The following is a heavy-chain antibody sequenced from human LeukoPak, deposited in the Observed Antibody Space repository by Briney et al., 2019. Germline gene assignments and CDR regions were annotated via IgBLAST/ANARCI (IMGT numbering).Heavy chain of an antibody. V-gene: IGHV4-59*12. CDR1: GGSISSYY. J-gene: IGHJ5*02. CDR2: IYYSGST. Sequence: PSETLSLTCTVSGGSISSYYWSWIRQPPGKGLEWIGYIYYSGSTNYNPSLKSRVTISVDMSKNQFSLKLSSVTAADTAVYYCARDRLSARYNWFDPWAQGTLVTVSS. CDR3: ARDRLSARYNWFDP.